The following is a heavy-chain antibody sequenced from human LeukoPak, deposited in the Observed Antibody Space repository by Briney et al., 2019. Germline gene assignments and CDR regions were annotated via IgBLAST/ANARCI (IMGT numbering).Heavy chain of an antibody. CDR2: ISGSGGST. J-gene: IGHJ4*02. D-gene: IGHD4-17*01. V-gene: IGHV3-23*01. CDR1: GFTFSSYG. Sequence: SGGSLRLSCAASGFTFSSYGMNWVRQAPGKGLEWVSAISGSGGSTNYADSVKGRFTISRDNSKNTLYLQMNSLRAEDTAVYYCAKARGSGYGDYYFDYWGQGTLVTVSS. CDR3: AKARGSGYGDYYFDY.